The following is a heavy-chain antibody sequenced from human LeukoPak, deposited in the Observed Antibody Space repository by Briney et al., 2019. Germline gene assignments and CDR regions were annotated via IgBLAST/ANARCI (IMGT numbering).Heavy chain of an antibody. D-gene: IGHD1-26*01. CDR3: ARDDYSGSSFDY. CDR1: GFTFSSYG. V-gene: IGHV3-33*01. J-gene: IGHJ4*02. Sequence: GRSLRLSCAASGFTFSSYGMHWVRQAPGKGLEWVAVIWYDGSNKYYADSVKGRFTISRDNSKNTLYLQMNSLRAEDTAVYYCARDDYSGSSFDYWGQGTLVTVSS. CDR2: IWYDGSNK.